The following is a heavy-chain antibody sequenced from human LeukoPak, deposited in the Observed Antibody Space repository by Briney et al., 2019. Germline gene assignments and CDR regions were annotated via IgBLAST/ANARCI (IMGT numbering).Heavy chain of an antibody. J-gene: IGHJ4*02. CDR2: IYPGDSDT. Sequence: GESLKISCKGSGYSFIYYWIGWVRQMPGKGLEWMGIIYPGDSDTRYSPSFQGQVTISVDKSLSTAYLQWNSLKASDTAMYYCARQDGDSAYYFDYWGQGTLVTVFS. D-gene: IGHD2-21*02. CDR3: ARQDGDSAYYFDY. CDR1: GYSFIYYW. V-gene: IGHV5-51*01.